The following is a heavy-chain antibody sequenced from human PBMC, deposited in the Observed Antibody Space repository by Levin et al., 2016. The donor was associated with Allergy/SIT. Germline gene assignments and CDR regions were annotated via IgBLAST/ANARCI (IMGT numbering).Heavy chain of an antibody. CDR3: AAKHTAMVNLEYYYYGMDV. CDR1: GFTFSSYA. J-gene: IGHJ6*02. D-gene: IGHD5-18*01. V-gene: IGHV3-23*01. Sequence: GESLKISCAASGFTFSSYAMSWVRQAPGKGLEWVSAISGSGGSTYYADSVKGRFTISRDNSKNTLYLQMNSLRAEDTAVYYCAAKHTAMVNLEYYYYGMDVWGQGTTVTVSS. CDR2: ISGSGGST.